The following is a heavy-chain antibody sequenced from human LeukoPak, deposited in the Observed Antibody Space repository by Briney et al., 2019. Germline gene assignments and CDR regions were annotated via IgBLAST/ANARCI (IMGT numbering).Heavy chain of an antibody. CDR1: GFIFSSYS. Sequence: GGSLRLSCAASGFIFSSYSMNWVRQAPGKGLEWVANIKQDGSEKYYVDSVKGRFTISRDNAKNSLYLQMNSLRAEDTAVYYCARFIAAPYYFDYWGRGTLVTVSS. J-gene: IGHJ4*02. V-gene: IGHV3-7*01. D-gene: IGHD6-13*01. CDR2: IKQDGSEK. CDR3: ARFIAAPYYFDY.